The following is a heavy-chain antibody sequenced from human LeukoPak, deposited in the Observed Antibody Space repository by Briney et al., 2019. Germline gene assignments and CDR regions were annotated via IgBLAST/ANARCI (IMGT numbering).Heavy chain of an antibody. D-gene: IGHD1-26*01. Sequence: PGGSLRLSCAASGFTVSSNYMSWVRQAPGKGLEWVSVIYSGGSTYYADSVKGRFTISRDNSKNTLYLQMNSLRAEDTAVYYCAKDGKWELGTRTNYFDYWGQGTLVTVSS. CDR2: IYSGGST. CDR1: GFTVSSNY. V-gene: IGHV3-53*01. J-gene: IGHJ4*02. CDR3: AKDGKWELGTRTNYFDY.